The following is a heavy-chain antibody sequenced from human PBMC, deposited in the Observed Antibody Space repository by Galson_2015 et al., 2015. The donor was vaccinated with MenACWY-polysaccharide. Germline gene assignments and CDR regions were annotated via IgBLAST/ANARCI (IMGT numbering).Heavy chain of an antibody. CDR3: ASGGQNYYYGPDV. Sequence: SLRLSCAASGFTFSNHAMHRVRQAPGKGLEWATAISNDGSNKEYADSVKGRFTISRDNSMNTLYLQMNSLRPEDTAVYYCASGGQNYYYGPDVWGQGTTVTVSS. J-gene: IGHJ6*02. V-gene: IGHV3-30*01. CDR1: GFTFSNHA. CDR2: ISNDGSNK.